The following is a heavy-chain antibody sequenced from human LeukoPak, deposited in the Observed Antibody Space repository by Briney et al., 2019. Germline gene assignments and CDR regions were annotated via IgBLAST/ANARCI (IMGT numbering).Heavy chain of an antibody. Sequence: SVKVSCKASGGTFSSYAISWVRQASGQGLEWMGGIIPIFGTANYAQKFQGRVTITADESTSTAYMELSSLRSEDTAVYYCARSRIAAAGTPYYYGTDVWGKGTTVTVSS. D-gene: IGHD6-13*01. CDR2: IIPIFGTA. CDR3: ARSRIAAAGTPYYYGTDV. CDR1: GGTFSSYA. V-gene: IGHV1-69*13. J-gene: IGHJ6*04.